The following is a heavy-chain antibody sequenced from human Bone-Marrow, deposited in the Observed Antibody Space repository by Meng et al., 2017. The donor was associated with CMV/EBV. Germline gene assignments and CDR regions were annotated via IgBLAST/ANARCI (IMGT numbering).Heavy chain of an antibody. CDR2: IAHSGST. D-gene: IGHD5-18*01. Sequence: SETLSLTCAVYGGSFSGYFWSWIRQPPGKGLEWIGEIAHSGSTNYNPSLKSRVTISVDTSKNQFSLKLSSVIAADTAVYYCARRQRGYRDWYFDLWGRDNLVTVSS. CDR1: GGSFSGYF. CDR3: ARRQRGYRDWYFDL. V-gene: IGHV4-34*01. J-gene: IGHJ2*01.